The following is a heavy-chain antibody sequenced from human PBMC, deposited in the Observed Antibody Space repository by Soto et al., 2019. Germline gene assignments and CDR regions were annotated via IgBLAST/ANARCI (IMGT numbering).Heavy chain of an antibody. CDR1: GFTFGDYA. Sequence: PGGSLRRSCTTSGFTFGDYAMSWFRQAPGKGLEWVGFIRSKAYGGTTEYAASVKGRFTFSRDDSKSIAYLQMNSLKTEDTAVYYCTRGREWELLLSHYWGQGTLVTVSS. CDR3: TRGREWELLLSHY. D-gene: IGHD1-26*01. CDR2: IRSKAYGGTT. J-gene: IGHJ4*02. V-gene: IGHV3-49*03.